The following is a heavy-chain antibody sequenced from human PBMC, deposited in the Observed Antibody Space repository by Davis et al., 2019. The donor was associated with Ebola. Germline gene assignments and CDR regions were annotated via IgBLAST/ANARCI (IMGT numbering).Heavy chain of an antibody. CDR3: VGGGNDILTWLDP. J-gene: IGHJ5*02. D-gene: IGHD3-9*01. V-gene: IGHV1-46*01. CDR2: ITPSGGST. CDR1: GYTVSNLY. Sequence: ASVKVSCKASGYTVSNLYMHWVRQAPGQGLEWMGIITPSGGSTSYAEKFQGRVTMTRDTSTNTVYMELKRLRSEDTAVYYCVGGGNDILTWLDPWGQGTLVTVSS.